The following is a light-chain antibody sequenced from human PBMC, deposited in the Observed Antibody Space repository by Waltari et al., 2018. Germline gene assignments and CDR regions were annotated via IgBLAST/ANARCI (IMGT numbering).Light chain of an antibody. CDR1: QSISIW. CDR2: KAS. CDR3: QQYNSYST. J-gene: IGKJ1*01. V-gene: IGKV1-5*03. Sequence: DIQMTQSPSTLSASVGDRVTITCRASQSISIWLAWYQQKPGKAPKLLIYKASSLESVVPSMFSGSGSGTEFTLTISSLQPDDFATYYCQQYNSYSTFGQGTKVEIK.